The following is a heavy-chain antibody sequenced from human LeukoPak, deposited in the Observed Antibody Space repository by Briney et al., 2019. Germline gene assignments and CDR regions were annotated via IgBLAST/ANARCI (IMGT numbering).Heavy chain of an antibody. V-gene: IGHV3-30*02. CDR2: IRYDGSNK. J-gene: IGHJ4*02. Sequence: GGSLRLSCAASGFTFSSYGMHWVRQAPGKGLEWVAFIRYDGSNKYYADSVKGRFTISRDNSKNTLYLQMNSLRAEDTAVYYCAKGGQKYDILTGYYFDYWGQGTLVTVSS. D-gene: IGHD3-9*01. CDR3: AKGGQKYDILTGYYFDY. CDR1: GFTFSSYG.